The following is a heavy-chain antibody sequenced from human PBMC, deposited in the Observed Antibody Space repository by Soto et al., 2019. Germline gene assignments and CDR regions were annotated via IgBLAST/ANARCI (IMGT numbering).Heavy chain of an antibody. V-gene: IGHV3-7*03. J-gene: IGHJ4*02. CDR3: ARGDYYDRRFDY. Sequence: GGSLRLSCAASGFTFSSYWMSWVRQAPGKGLEWVATIKQDESEKYYVDSVKGRFTVSRDNAKNSLYLQMNSVRVEDTAVYYCARGDYYDRRFDYWGQGALVTVSS. CDR1: GFTFSSYW. D-gene: IGHD3-22*01. CDR2: IKQDESEK.